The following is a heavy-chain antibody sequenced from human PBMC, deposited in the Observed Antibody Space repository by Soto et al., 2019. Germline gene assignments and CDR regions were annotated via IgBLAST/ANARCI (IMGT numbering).Heavy chain of an antibody. CDR3: ARSGGYYYSAFDI. D-gene: IGHD3-22*01. J-gene: IGHJ3*02. Sequence: QVQLQESGPGLVKPSQTLSLTCTVSGGSISSGGYYWSWIRQHPGKGLEWIGYIYYSGSTYYNPSLERRVTISVETSKNQFSLKLSSVTAADTAVYYCARSGGYYYSAFDIWGQGTMVTVSS. CDR1: GGSISSGGYY. CDR2: IYYSGST. V-gene: IGHV4-31*03.